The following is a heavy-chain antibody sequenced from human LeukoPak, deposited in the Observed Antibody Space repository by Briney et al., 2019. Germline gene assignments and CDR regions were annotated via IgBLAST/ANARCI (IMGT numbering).Heavy chain of an antibody. Sequence: PSETLSLTCSVSGGSISNYYWSWIRQPPGKGLEWIGYIYYSGSTKYNPALKSRVTISVDTSKTQFSLKLSSVTAADTAVYYCARTYCSGGSCYSGWYFDLWGRGTLVTVSS. J-gene: IGHJ2*01. V-gene: IGHV4-59*08. D-gene: IGHD2-15*01. CDR2: IYYSGST. CDR3: ARTYCSGGSCYSGWYFDL. CDR1: GGSISNYY.